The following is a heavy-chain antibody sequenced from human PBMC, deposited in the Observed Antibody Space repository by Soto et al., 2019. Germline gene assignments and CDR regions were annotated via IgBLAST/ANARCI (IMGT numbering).Heavy chain of an antibody. CDR1: GGTFSSYA. CDR2: IIPIFGTA. J-gene: IGHJ4*02. V-gene: IGHV1-69*13. CDR3: ARATAYCGGDCYWDFEY. Sequence: SVKVSCKASGGTFSSYAISWVRQAPGQGLEWMGGIIPIFGTANYAQKFQGRVTITADESTSTAYMELSSLRSEDTAVYYCARATAYCGGDCYWDFEYWGQGTLVTVSS. D-gene: IGHD2-21*02.